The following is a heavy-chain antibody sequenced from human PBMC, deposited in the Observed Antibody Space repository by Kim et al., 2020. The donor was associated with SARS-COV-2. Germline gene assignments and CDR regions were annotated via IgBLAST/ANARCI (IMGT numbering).Heavy chain of an antibody. CDR2: INHSGST. J-gene: IGHJ4*02. CDR1: GGSFSGYY. V-gene: IGHV4-34*01. Sequence: SETLSLTCAVYGGSFSGYYWSWIRQPPGKGLEWIGEINHSGSTNYNPSLKSRVTISVDTSKNQFSLKLSSVTAADTAVYYCARLTRSHCSGGSCPIDYWGQGTLVTVSS. CDR3: ARLTRSHCSGGSCPIDY. D-gene: IGHD2-15*01.